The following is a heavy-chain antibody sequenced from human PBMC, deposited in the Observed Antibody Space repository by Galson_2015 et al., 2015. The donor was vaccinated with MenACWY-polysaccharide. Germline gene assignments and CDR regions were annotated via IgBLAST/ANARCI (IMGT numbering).Heavy chain of an antibody. V-gene: IGHV3-23*01. CDR3: VKGGWADN. Sequence: SLRLSCAASGFIFSILVMTWVRQGPGKGLEWVSAISPGSETAYYSDSVKGRFTISRDNSMDTLHLQMDSLRAEDTAVYYCVKGGWADNWGQGTLVTVSS. J-gene: IGHJ4*02. D-gene: IGHD1-26*01. CDR1: GFIFSILV. CDR2: ISPGSETA.